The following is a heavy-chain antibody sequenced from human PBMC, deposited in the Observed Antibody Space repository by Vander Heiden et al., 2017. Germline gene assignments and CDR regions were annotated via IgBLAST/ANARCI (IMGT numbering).Heavy chain of an antibody. CDR3: ATGLRRRRDY. D-gene: IGHD2-21*02. Sequence: QVQLQQWGAGLLKPSETLSLTCAVYGGSFSGYYWSWIRQPPGKGLEWIGEINHSGSTNYNPSLKSRVTISVDTSKNQFSLKLSSVTAADTAVYYCATGLRRRRDYWGQGTLVTVSS. J-gene: IGHJ4*02. CDR1: GGSFSGYY. V-gene: IGHV4-34*01. CDR2: INHSGST.